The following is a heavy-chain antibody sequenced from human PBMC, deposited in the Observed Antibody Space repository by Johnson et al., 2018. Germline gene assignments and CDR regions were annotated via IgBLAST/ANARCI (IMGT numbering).Heavy chain of an antibody. Sequence: QVQLVESGGGVVQXGRSXRLXCAASGFSFSSQGMHWVRQAPVRGLEWMAFISYDGRHTDSAESVKGRFTLSRDNSKSTMYLQMDSQRADNKAVYYCGKDPFGTTHYHCRDVWGKATTVTVSS. J-gene: IGHJ6*03. CDR1: GFSFSSQG. D-gene: IGHD1-7*01. CDR3: GKDPFGTTHYHCRDV. CDR2: ISYDGRHT. V-gene: IGHV3-30*18.